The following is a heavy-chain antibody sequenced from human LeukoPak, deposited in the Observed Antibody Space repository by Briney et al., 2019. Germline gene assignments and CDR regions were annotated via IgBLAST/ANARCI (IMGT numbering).Heavy chain of an antibody. V-gene: IGHV3-7*01. CDR2: MKQDGSEK. Sequence: AGGSLRLSCAASGFTFSNYAMSWVRQAPGKGLEWVANMKQDGSEKYYVDSVKGRFTISRDNAKNSLYLEMNSLRVEDTAVYYCARDLGHTGYDLYDYWGQGTLVTVSS. D-gene: IGHD5-12*01. J-gene: IGHJ4*02. CDR1: GFTFSNYA. CDR3: ARDLGHTGYDLYDY.